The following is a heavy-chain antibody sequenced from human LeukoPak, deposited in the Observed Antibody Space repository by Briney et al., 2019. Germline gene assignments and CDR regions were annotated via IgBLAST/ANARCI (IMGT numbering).Heavy chain of an antibody. CDR3: ARGVGDA. Sequence: GGSLRLSCAASGFTFSSYSMNWVRQVPGNGLDWVANINQDGSEKYYIDSVKGRFSISRDNAKDSLFLEMNSLRADDTAVYYCARGVGDAWGQGVMVTVSS. CDR2: INQDGSEK. V-gene: IGHV3-7*01. CDR1: GFTFSSYS. D-gene: IGHD2-15*01. J-gene: IGHJ3*01.